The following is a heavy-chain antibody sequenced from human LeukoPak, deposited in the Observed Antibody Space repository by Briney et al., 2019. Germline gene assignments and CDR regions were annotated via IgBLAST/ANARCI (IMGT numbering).Heavy chain of an antibody. D-gene: IGHD2-15*01. V-gene: IGHV3-23*01. J-gene: IGHJ4*02. CDR2: ISSNGGST. CDR3: ARYCSGASCYSGVDY. CDR1: GFTFGSYM. Sequence: GGSLRLSCAASGFTFGSYMMTWVRQAPGRGLEWVPTISSNGGSTYYADSVKGRFTISRDNSKNTLYLQMSSLRAEDTAIYYCARYCSGASCYSGVDYWGQGTLVPSRQ.